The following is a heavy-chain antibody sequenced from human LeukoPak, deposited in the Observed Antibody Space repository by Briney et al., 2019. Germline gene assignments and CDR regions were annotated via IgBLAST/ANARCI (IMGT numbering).Heavy chain of an antibody. J-gene: IGHJ4*02. CDR1: GGSISSGDYY. Sequence: SETLPLTCTVSGGSISSGDYYWSWIRQPPGEGLEWIGYIYYSGSTYYNPSLKSRVTISVDTSKNQFSLKLSSVTAADTAVYYCARGNDYGDYYFDYWGQGTLVTVSS. CDR3: ARGNDYGDYYFDY. V-gene: IGHV4-30-4*01. CDR2: IYYSGST. D-gene: IGHD4-17*01.